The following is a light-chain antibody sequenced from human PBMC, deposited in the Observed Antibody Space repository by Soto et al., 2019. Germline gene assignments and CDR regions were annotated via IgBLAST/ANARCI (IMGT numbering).Light chain of an antibody. J-gene: IGLJ2*01. CDR1: SSDFGGYNY. Sequence: QSALTQPASVSGSPGQSIIISSTGTSSDFGGYNYVSWYQQHPGKAPKLMIYDVSNRPSGVSNRFSGSKSANTASLTISGLQAEDEADYYCSSYTGSSTYVVFGGGTKLTVL. CDR2: DVS. CDR3: SSYTGSSTYVV. V-gene: IGLV2-14*01.